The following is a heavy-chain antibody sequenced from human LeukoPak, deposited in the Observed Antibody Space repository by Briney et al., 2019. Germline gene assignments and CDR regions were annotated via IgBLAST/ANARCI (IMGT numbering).Heavy chain of an antibody. Sequence: GASVKVSCKASGYTFTGYYMHWVRQAPGQGLEWMGWMNPNSGNTGYAQKFQGRVTMTRNTSISTAYMELSSLRSEDTAVYYCARGGIGVLRFLEWPTDYYYMDVWGKGTTVTVSS. J-gene: IGHJ6*03. CDR3: ARGGIGVLRFLEWPTDYYYMDV. CDR1: GYTFTGYY. CDR2: MNPNSGNT. D-gene: IGHD3-3*01. V-gene: IGHV1-8*02.